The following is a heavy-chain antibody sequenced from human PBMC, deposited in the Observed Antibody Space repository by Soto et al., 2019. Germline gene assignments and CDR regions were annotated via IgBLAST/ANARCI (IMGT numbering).Heavy chain of an antibody. D-gene: IGHD2-2*03. CDR2: IWYDGSNK. CDR3: ARGMDIVVVPAASYYYYGMDV. V-gene: IGHV3-33*01. Sequence: GGSLRLSCAASGFTFSSYGMHWVRQAPGKGLEWVAVIWYDGSNKYYADSVKGRFTISRDNSKNTLYLQMNSLRAEDTAVYYCARGMDIVVVPAASYYYYGMDVWGQGTTVTVSS. J-gene: IGHJ6*02. CDR1: GFTFSSYG.